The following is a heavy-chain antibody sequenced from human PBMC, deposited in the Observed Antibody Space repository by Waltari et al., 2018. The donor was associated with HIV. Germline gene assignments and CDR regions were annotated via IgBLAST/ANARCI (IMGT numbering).Heavy chain of an antibody. J-gene: IGHJ4*02. D-gene: IGHD3-16*01. CDR2: MSPRQGNT. V-gene: IGHV1-8*01. CDR3: ARAAHHTGESRIPRLCD. Sequence: GQLVQPGAEVKKPGASLKVSSRTSGYTCPSYVFTWLRQATGQGLGWMGRMSPRQGNTGKERKVQGRGTMTRYNTIRRAYMMLSSLSSEDTAVDYSARAAHHTGESRIPRLCDGGQGTLVTVCS. CDR1: GYTCPSYV.